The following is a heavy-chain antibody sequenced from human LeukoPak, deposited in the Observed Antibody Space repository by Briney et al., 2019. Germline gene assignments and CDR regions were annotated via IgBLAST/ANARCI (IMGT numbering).Heavy chain of an antibody. D-gene: IGHD5-18*01. CDR3: ARLRYTYGKNFDY. J-gene: IGHJ4*02. CDR1: GFTFKAYW. CDR2: IQQDGSER. Sequence: PGGSLRLSCEASGFTFKAYWMSWVRQAPGTGLEWVANIQQDGSERKYVDSVKGRFTISRDSARNSLYLEMNGLRAEDTAVYYCARLRYTYGKNFDYWGQGTLVTVSS. V-gene: IGHV3-7*01.